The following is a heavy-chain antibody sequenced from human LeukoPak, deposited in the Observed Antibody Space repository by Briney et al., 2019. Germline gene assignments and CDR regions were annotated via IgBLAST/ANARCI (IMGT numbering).Heavy chain of an antibody. CDR3: ARDLWRYYYDSSGYKTDAFDI. Sequence: GGPLRLSCAASGFTFSSYSMNWVRQAPGKGLEWVSSISSSSSYIYYADSVKGRFTISRDNAKNSLYLQMNSLRAEDTAVYYCARDLWRYYYDSSGYKTDAFDIWGQGTMVTVSS. CDR1: GFTFSSYS. V-gene: IGHV3-21*01. CDR2: ISSSSSYI. D-gene: IGHD3-22*01. J-gene: IGHJ3*02.